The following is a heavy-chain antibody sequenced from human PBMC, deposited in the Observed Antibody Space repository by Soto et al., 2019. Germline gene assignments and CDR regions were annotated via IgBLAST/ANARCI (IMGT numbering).Heavy chain of an antibody. Sequence: RLSCAASGFTFSSYWMSWVRQAPGKGLEWVANIKQDGSEKYYVDSVKGRFTISRDNAKNSLYLQMNSLRAEDTAVYYCARESSHAAAGTTLFGYWGQGTLVTVSS. V-gene: IGHV3-7*03. CDR3: ARESSHAAAGTTLFGY. CDR2: IKQDGSEK. J-gene: IGHJ4*02. D-gene: IGHD6-13*01. CDR1: GFTFSSYW.